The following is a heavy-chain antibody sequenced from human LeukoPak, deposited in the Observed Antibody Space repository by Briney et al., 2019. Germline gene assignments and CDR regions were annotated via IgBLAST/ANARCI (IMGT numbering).Heavy chain of an antibody. D-gene: IGHD3-10*01. CDR3: ARDWDQFGYYYGMDV. CDR2: INPSGGST. CDR1: GYTFTSYY. J-gene: IGHJ6*02. V-gene: IGHV1-46*01. Sequence: ASVKVSCKASGYTFTSYYMHWVRQAPGQGLEWMGIINPSGGSTSYAQKFQGRVTITADKSTSTAYMELSSLRSEDTAVYYCARDWDQFGYYYGMDVWGQGTTVTVSS.